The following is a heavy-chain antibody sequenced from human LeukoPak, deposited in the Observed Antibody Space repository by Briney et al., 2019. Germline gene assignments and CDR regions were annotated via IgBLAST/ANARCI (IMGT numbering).Heavy chain of an antibody. V-gene: IGHV4-59*08. CDR1: GGSISGYY. Sequence: SETLSLTCTVSGGSISGYYWSWIRQPPGKGLEWIGYIYYSGSTNYNPSLKSRVTISVDTSKNQFSLKLSSVTAADTAVYYCARSRYGDYGLSDYWGQGTLVTVSS. J-gene: IGHJ4*02. CDR2: IYYSGST. D-gene: IGHD4-17*01. CDR3: ARSRYGDYGLSDY.